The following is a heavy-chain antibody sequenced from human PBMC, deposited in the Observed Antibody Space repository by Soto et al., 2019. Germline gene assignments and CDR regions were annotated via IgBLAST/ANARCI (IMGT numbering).Heavy chain of an antibody. V-gene: IGHV4-39*02. Sequence: PSETLSLTCIVSGESISGTIYYWGWIRQPPGKGLEWIGSIYYSGSTYYNPSLKSRVTISVDTSKNHFSLKLTSVTAADTAVYYCARPAGSGWFYFDSWGQGSQVTVSS. J-gene: IGHJ4*02. CDR1: GESISGTIYY. CDR2: IYYSGST. D-gene: IGHD6-13*01. CDR3: ARPAGSGWFYFDS.